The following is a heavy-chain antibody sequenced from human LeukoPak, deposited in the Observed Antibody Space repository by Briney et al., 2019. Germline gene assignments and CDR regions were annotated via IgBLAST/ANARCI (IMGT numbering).Heavy chain of an antibody. CDR3: TRSGGDAFDI. CDR1: GFTFSSYW. Sequence: GGSLRLSCAASGFTFSSYWMHWVRQAPGKGLVWVSRINSDGSSINYADSVKGRFTISRDNAKNTLYLQMNSLRVEDTAVYYCTRSGGDAFDIWGQGTMVTVSS. V-gene: IGHV3-74*01. D-gene: IGHD1-26*01. CDR2: INSDGSSI. J-gene: IGHJ3*02.